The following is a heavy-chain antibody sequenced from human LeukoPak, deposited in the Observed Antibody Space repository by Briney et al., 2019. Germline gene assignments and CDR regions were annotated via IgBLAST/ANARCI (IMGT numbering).Heavy chain of an antibody. Sequence: GGSLRLSCAASGFTFSSYAMHWVRQAPGKGLEWVSVISGSGGTTYYADSVKGRITISRDNSKNTLYLQMNSLRAEDTAVYYCAKDWGSSGWYDYWGQGTLVTVSS. J-gene: IGHJ4*02. CDR2: ISGSGGTT. CDR1: GFTFSSYA. CDR3: AKDWGSSGWYDY. D-gene: IGHD6-19*01. V-gene: IGHV3-23*01.